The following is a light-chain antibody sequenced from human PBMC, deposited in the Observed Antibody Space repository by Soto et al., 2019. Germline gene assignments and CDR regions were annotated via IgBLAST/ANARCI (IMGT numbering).Light chain of an antibody. CDR1: SSDISIYNY. CDR2: EVS. J-gene: IGLJ1*01. V-gene: IGLV2-14*01. CDR3: SSYRSDSTYV. Sequence: QSVLTQPASVSGSPGQSITISCTGTSSDISIYNYVSWYQQHPGKAPKLIIYEVSNRPSGISNRFSGAKSGNTASLTISGLQVEDEADYYCSSYRSDSTYVFGTGTKVTVL.